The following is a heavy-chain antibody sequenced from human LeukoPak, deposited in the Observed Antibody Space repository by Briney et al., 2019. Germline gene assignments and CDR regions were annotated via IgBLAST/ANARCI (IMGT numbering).Heavy chain of an antibody. CDR1: GGSISSYY. V-gene: IGHV4-4*07. Sequence: PSETLSLTCTVSGGSISSYYRSSIRQPAGKGLEWIGRIYTSGSTNYKPSLESGVTMSVVTSKNQFSLKLSSVTAADTAVYYCARDKFWSGYNEAFDIWGQGTMVTVSS. J-gene: IGHJ3*02. D-gene: IGHD3-3*01. CDR3: ARDKFWSGYNEAFDI. CDR2: IYTSGST.